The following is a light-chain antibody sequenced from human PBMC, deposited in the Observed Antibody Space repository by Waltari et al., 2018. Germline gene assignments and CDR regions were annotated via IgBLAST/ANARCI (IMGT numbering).Light chain of an antibody. V-gene: IGKV3-15*01. CDR2: GAS. CDR1: QSISSN. CDR3: QQYSDWPPYT. Sequence: EFVMTQSPATLSVSPGEQATLSCRASQSISSNLAWYQQKPGQAPRLLIYGASTRATGIPARFSGSGSGTEFTLTISSIQSEDFAVYYCQQYSDWPPYTFGQGTKLEIK. J-gene: IGKJ2*01.